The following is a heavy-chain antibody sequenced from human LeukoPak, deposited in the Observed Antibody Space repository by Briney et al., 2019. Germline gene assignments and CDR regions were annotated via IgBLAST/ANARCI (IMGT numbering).Heavy chain of an antibody. V-gene: IGHV3-21*01. CDR2: ISSSSRYI. J-gene: IGHJ6*03. CDR1: GFTFSSYS. D-gene: IGHD4-11*01. CDR3: ARVGTTVTANTYYYYLDV. Sequence: PGGSLRLSCAASGFTFSSYSMNWVRQAPGKGLEWVSSISSSSRYIYYADSVKGRFTISRDDAKNSLYLQMSSLRAEDTAVYYCARVGTTVTANTYYYYLDVWGKGTTVTVSS.